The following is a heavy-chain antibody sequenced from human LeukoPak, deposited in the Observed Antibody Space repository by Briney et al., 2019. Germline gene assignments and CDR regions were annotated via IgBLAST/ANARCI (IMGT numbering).Heavy chain of an antibody. CDR1: GFTFNTYE. J-gene: IGHJ4*02. V-gene: IGHV3-48*03. CDR3: ARSPGSMAANLPDFDN. CDR2: INSGSTM. Sequence: GGSLRLSCAASGFTFNTYEMNWVRQAPGKGLEWVSYINSGSTMYFYADSVKGRFTISRDNAKNSLYLQMNSLRAEDTAIYYCARSPGSMAANLPDFDNWGQGTLVTVSS. D-gene: IGHD6-6*01.